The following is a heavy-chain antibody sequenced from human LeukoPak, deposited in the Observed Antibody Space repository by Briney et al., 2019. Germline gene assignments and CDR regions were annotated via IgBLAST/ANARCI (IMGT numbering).Heavy chain of an antibody. J-gene: IGHJ4*02. D-gene: IGHD1-7*01. CDR3: ARGTTGTTAFFYVDY. Sequence: SVKVSCKASGGTFSSYAISWVRQAPGQGLEWMGRIIPILGIANYAQKFQGRVTITADKSTSTAYMELSSLRSEDTAVYYCARGTTGTTAFFYVDYWGQGTLVTVSS. CDR2: IIPILGIA. V-gene: IGHV1-69*04. CDR1: GGTFSSYA.